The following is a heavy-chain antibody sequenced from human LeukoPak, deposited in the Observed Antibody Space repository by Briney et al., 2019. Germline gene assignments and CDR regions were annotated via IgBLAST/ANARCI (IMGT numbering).Heavy chain of an antibody. CDR2: ISKSSGFI. J-gene: IGHJ2*01. CDR1: GITFSGYS. D-gene: IGHD2-15*01. V-gene: IGHV3-21*01. CDR3: ARDRGAGYCSGGSCYFWYFDL. Sequence: GGSLRLSCAASGITFSGYSMNWVRQAPGKGLEWVSSISKSSGFINYADSVKGRFTISRDNAKNSLYLQMNSLRAEDTAVYYCARDRGAGYCSGGSCYFWYFDLWGRGTLVTVSS.